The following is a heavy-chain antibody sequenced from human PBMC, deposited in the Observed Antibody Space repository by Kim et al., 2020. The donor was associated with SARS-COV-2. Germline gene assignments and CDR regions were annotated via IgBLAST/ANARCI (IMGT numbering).Heavy chain of an antibody. CDR3: ARDESYNWNDDGNDYGMDV. CDR2: INPSGGST. V-gene: IGHV1-46*01. CDR1: GYTFTSYY. Sequence: ASVKVSCKASGYTFTSYYMHWVRQAPGQGLEWMGIINPSGGSTSYAQKFQGRVTMTRDTSTSTVYMELSSLRSEDTAVYYCARDESYNWNDDGNDYGMDVWGQGTTVTVSS. J-gene: IGHJ6*02. D-gene: IGHD1-1*01.